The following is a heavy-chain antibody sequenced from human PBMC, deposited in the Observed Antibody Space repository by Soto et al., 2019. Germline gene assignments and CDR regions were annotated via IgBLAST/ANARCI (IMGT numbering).Heavy chain of an antibody. V-gene: IGHV3-7*01. CDR2: IKQDGSEK. CDR1: GINLKDAW. CDR3: ANDTLSFNGYDYIFDQ. D-gene: IGHD5-12*01. J-gene: IGHJ4*02. Sequence: GGSLRLSCVASGINLKDAWMSWVRQAPGKGLEWVANIKQDGSEKYYVDSVKGRFTISRDNAKNSLHLQMNSLRAEDTAVYYCANDTLSFNGYDYIFDQWGQGTVVTGSS.